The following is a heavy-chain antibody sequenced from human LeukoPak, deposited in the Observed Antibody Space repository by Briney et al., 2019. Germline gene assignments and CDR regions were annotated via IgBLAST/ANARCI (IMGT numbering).Heavy chain of an antibody. D-gene: IGHD2-2*01. V-gene: IGHV3-23*01. Sequence: GGSLRLSCAASGFTFSSYAMGWVRQAPGKGLEWVSAISGSGGSTYYADSVKGRFTIARDNSKNTMYLQMNSLRVEDTAMYYCARGYCSSTTCPGDYWGPGTLVTVSS. CDR1: GFTFSSYA. CDR2: ISGSGGST. J-gene: IGHJ4*02. CDR3: ARGYCSSTTCPGDY.